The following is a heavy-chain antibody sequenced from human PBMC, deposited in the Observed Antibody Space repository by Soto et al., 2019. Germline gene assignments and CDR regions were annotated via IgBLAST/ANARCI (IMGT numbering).Heavy chain of an antibody. V-gene: IGHV1-69*13. D-gene: IGHD6-6*01. CDR1: GGTFSSYA. CDR2: IIPIFGTA. CDR3: ARGIAARTHPIYYYYYYGMDV. J-gene: IGHJ6*02. Sequence: SVKVSCKASGGTFSSYAISWVRRAPGQGLEWMGGIIPIFGTANYAQKFQGRVTITADESTSTAYMELSSLRSEDTAVYYCARGIAARTHPIYYYYYYGMDVWGQGARVTVSS.